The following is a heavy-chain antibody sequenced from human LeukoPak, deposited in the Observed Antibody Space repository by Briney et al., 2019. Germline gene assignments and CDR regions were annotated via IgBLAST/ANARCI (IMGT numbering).Heavy chain of an antibody. J-gene: IGHJ4*02. Sequence: GGSLRLSCAASGFTFSTYNMNWVRQALGKGLEWVSPISNNIGYIYYADSVKGRFTISRDNAKNSVYLQMNSLRVEDTAVYYCASQLYCSGNNCLPRNFDFWGQGTLVTVSS. CDR1: GFTFSTYN. CDR2: ISNNIGYI. V-gene: IGHV3-21*01. CDR3: ASQLYCSGNNCLPRNFDF. D-gene: IGHD2-15*01.